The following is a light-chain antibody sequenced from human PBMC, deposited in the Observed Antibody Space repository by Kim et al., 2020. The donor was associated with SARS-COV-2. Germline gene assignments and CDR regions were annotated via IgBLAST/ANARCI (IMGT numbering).Light chain of an antibody. Sequence: PGHRSTLACKASHIMNHNYLAWYQQKPGQSPSLLIYGASSRAAGIPDRFSGSGSGTDFTLTINRLESEDFAVYYCQQYGGSPFTFGPGTKVDIK. V-gene: IGKV3-20*01. CDR1: HIMNHNY. J-gene: IGKJ3*01. CDR2: GAS. CDR3: QQYGGSPFT.